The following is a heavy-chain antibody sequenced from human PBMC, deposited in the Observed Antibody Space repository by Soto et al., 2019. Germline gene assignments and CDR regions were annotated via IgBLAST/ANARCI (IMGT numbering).Heavy chain of an antibody. CDR2: ISYDGSNK. Sequence: QVQLVESGGGVVQPGRSLRLSCAASGFTFSSYGMHWVRQAPGKGLEWVAVISYDGSNKYYADSVKGRFTISRDNSKNTLYLQMNSLRAEDTAVYYCAKGPDYSSGPDWGLEYYYYMDVWGKGTTVTVSS. V-gene: IGHV3-30*18. CDR3: AKGPDYSSGPDWGLEYYYYMDV. D-gene: IGHD6-19*01. J-gene: IGHJ6*03. CDR1: GFTFSSYG.